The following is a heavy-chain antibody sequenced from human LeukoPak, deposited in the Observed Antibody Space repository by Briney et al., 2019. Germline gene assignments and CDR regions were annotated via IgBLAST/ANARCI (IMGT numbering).Heavy chain of an antibody. CDR1: GFTFDDYA. V-gene: IGHV3-9*01. CDR2: ISWNSGGI. D-gene: IGHD6-19*01. J-gene: IGHJ4*02. CDR3: AKGKKMTVAGLFDY. Sequence: PGGSLRLSCAASGFTFDDYAMHWVRQAPGRGLGWVSGISWNSGGIGYADSVKGRFTIYRDNAKNSLYLQMNSLRADDTALYYCAKGKKMTVAGLFDYWGQGTLVTVSS.